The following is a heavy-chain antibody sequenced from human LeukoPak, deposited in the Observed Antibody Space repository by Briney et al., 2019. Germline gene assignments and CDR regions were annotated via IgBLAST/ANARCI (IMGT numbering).Heavy chain of an antibody. D-gene: IGHD6-6*01. Sequence: GGSLRLSCTASGFTFGDYAMSWFRQAPGKVLEWVGFIRSKAYGGTTEYAASVKGRFTISRDDSKSIAYLQMNSLKTEDTAVYYCTRGRTAARLFWFDPWGQGTLVTVSS. J-gene: IGHJ5*02. CDR3: TRGRTAARLFWFDP. V-gene: IGHV3-49*03. CDR1: GFTFGDYA. CDR2: IRSKAYGGTT.